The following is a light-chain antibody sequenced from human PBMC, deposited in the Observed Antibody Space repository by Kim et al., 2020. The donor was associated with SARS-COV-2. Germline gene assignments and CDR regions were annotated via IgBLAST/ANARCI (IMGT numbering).Light chain of an antibody. CDR1: QSVSSN. CDR2: GAS. V-gene: IGKV3-15*01. Sequence: EIVMTQSPATLSVSPGERATLSCRASQSVSSNLAWYQQKPGQAPRLLIYGASTRATGIPARFSGSGSGTEFTLTISNLQSEDFAVYYCQQYNNWPYTFGQGTKLEI. CDR3: QQYNNWPYT. J-gene: IGKJ2*01.